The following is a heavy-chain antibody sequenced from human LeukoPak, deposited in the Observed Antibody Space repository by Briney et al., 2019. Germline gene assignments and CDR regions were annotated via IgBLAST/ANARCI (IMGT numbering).Heavy chain of an antibody. CDR2: INAGNGNT. D-gene: IGHD3-3*01. J-gene: IGHJ6*02. CDR1: GTSFTTNA. CDR3: AREKWDYDFWSGYYYYYGMDV. V-gene: IGHV1-3*01. Sequence: ASVTVSCKASGTSFTTNAMHWVRQAPGQRLEWMGWINAGNGNTKYSQKFQGRVTMTTDTSTSTAYMELRSLRSDDTAVYYCAREKWDYDFWSGYYYYYGMDVWGQGTTVTVSS.